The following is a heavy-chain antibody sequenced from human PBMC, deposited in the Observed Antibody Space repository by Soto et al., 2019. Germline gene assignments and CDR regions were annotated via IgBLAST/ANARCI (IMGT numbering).Heavy chain of an antibody. CDR1: GFSFSSYA. CDR3: AKDLAPYSYGLYYFDY. J-gene: IGHJ4*02. CDR2: ISYDGKNK. Sequence: PGGSLRLSCGVSGFSFSSYAMHWVRQAPGKGLEWLAIISYDGKNKNYADSVKGRFTISRDNSKNTLYLQMNSLRAEDTAVYYCAKDLAPYSYGLYYFDYWGQGTLVTVSS. D-gene: IGHD5-18*01. V-gene: IGHV3-30*04.